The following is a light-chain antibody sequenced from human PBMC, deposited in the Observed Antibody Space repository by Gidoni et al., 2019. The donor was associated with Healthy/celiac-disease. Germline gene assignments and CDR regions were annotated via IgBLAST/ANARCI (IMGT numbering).Light chain of an antibody. CDR3: QQYYSTPPYT. Sequence: DIVMTQSPDSLAVSLGERATINCKSSQSFLYSSNNKNYLAWYQQKPGQPPKLLIYWASTRESGVPARFSGSGSGTDFTLTISSLQAEDVAVYYCQQYYSTPPYTFXQXTKLEIK. CDR1: QSFLYSSNNKNY. V-gene: IGKV4-1*01. CDR2: WAS. J-gene: IGKJ2*01.